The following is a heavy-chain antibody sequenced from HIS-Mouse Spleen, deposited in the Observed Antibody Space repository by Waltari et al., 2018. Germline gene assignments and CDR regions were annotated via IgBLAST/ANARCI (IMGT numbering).Heavy chain of an antibody. CDR2: IYYSGST. D-gene: IGHD6-13*01. J-gene: IGHJ2*01. CDR3: AREIPYSSSWYDWYFDL. Sequence: QLQLQESGPGLVKPSETLSLTCTVPGGSISSRTYYWCGIRQPPGKGLEWIGSIYYSGSTYYNPSLKSRVTISVDTSKNQFSLKLSSVTAADTAVYYCAREIPYSSSWYDWYFDLWGRGTLVTVS. CDR1: GGSISSRTYY. V-gene: IGHV4-39*07.